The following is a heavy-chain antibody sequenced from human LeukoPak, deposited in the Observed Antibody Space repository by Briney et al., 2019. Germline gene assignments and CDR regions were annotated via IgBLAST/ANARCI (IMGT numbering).Heavy chain of an antibody. D-gene: IGHD3-10*01. CDR3: TTGGLWYSGRVF. J-gene: IGHJ4*02. CDR1: GFTFSNAW. Sequence: GGSLRLSCAASGFTFSNAWMSWVRQAPGKGLEWVGRIKTKTDGGTTAFAAPVKGRFTMSRDDSKNTLYLQTNRLKTEDTAMYYCTTGGLWYSGRVFWGQGTLVTVS. CDR2: IKTKTDGGTT. V-gene: IGHV3-15*01.